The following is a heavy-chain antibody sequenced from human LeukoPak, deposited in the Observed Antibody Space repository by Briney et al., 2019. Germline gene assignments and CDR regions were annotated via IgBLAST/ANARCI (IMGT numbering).Heavy chain of an antibody. CDR1: GYSFTSYW. CDR2: IYPGDSDT. D-gene: IGHD6-13*01. J-gene: IGHJ4*02. Sequence: GESLKISCKGSGYSFTSYWIGWVRQMPGKGLEWMGIIYPGDSDTRYSPSFQGQVTISADKSISTAYLQWSSLKASDTAMYYCARHGGGIAAAGIDEVVFDYWGQGTLVTVSS. CDR3: ARHGGGIAAAGIDEVVFDY. V-gene: IGHV5-51*01.